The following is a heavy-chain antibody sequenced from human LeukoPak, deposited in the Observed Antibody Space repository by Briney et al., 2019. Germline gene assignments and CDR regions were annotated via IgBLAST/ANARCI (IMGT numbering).Heavy chain of an antibody. CDR3: ARSDYYGSGSHTLFDAFDI. J-gene: IGHJ3*02. D-gene: IGHD3-10*01. V-gene: IGHV4-59*02. Sequence: SEALSLTCTVSGGSVSSYFWSWIRRPPGKGLEWIGYIDDSGNTNYNPSLKSQVSISIAKSKNQFSLKLSSVTAADTAMYYCARSDYYGSGSHTLFDAFDIWGQGTRVTVSS. CDR1: GGSVSSYF. CDR2: IDDSGNT.